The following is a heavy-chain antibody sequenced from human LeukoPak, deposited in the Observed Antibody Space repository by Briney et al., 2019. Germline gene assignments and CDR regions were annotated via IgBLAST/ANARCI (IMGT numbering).Heavy chain of an antibody. Sequence: GASLKISCKGSGYGFTSYWIGWVRQMPGKGRGWMGIIYPGDSDTRYSPSFQGQVTISADKSISTAYLQWSSLKASDTAMYYCATAGGDSSGLDAFDIWGQGTMVTVSS. CDR1: GYGFTSYW. V-gene: IGHV5-51*01. CDR2: IYPGDSDT. J-gene: IGHJ3*02. CDR3: ATAGGDSSGLDAFDI. D-gene: IGHD3-22*01.